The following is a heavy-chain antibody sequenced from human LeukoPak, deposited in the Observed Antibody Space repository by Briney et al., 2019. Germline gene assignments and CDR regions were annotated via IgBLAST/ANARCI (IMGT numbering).Heavy chain of an antibody. CDR2: ISYDGSNK. CDR3: AKGTYYYDSSGEDVFDI. V-gene: IGHV3-30*18. Sequence: GRSLRRSCAASGFTFSSYGMHWVRQAPGKGLEWVAVISYDGSNKYYADSVKGRFTISRDNSKNTLYLQMNSLRAEDTAVYYCAKGTYYYDSSGEDVFDIWGQGTMVTVSS. D-gene: IGHD3-22*01. J-gene: IGHJ3*02. CDR1: GFTFSSYG.